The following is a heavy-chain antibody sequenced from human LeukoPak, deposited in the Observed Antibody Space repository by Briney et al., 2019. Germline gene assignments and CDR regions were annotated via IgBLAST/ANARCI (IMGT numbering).Heavy chain of an antibody. CDR3: ARDAEGYGDYGPQDYYYYGMDV. Sequence: GGSLRLSCAASEFTFSSYWMHWVRQAPGKGLVWVSRISGDGRSTSYADSVKGRFTISRDNAKNTMYLQMNSLRAEDTAVYYCARDAEGYGDYGPQDYYYYGMDVWGQGTTVTVSS. CDR2: ISGDGRST. J-gene: IGHJ6*02. V-gene: IGHV3-74*01. D-gene: IGHD4-17*01. CDR1: EFTFSSYW.